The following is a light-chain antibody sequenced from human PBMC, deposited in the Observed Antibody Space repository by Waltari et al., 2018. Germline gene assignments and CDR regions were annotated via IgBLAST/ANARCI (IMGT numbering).Light chain of an antibody. V-gene: IGLV2-14*03. CDR2: DVA. Sequence: QSALTQPASMSGSPGQSITISCTGTSSDVEGFNFVSWYQQYPGKAPKLIISDVANRPSGVSHRFSGSRSDNTASQTISGLQAEDEADYYCSSYTSVNTRFGGGTKLTVL. J-gene: IGLJ2*01. CDR1: SSDVEGFNF. CDR3: SSYTSVNTR.